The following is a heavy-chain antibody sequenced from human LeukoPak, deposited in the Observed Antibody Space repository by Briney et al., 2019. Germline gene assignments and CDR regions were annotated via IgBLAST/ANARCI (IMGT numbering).Heavy chain of an antibody. V-gene: IGHV4-39*02. Sequence: SETLSLTCTVSGXSISSSSYYWGWIRQPPGKGLEWIGSIFYSGSTYYNPSLQSRVTISVDTSKNQFSLKLSSVTAADTAVYYCAREGGPYRPLDYSGQGTLVTVSS. CDR2: IFYSGST. CDR3: AREGGPYRPLDY. J-gene: IGHJ4*02. CDR1: GXSISSSSYY.